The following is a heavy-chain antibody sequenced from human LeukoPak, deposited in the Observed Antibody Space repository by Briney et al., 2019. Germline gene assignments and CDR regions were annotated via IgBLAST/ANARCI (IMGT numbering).Heavy chain of an antibody. Sequence: ASVKVSCKASGYTFTGYYMHWVRQAPGQGLEWMGWINPNSGGTNYAQKFQGWVTMTRDTSISTAYMELSRLRSDDTAVYYCARVKNGSGSLIDYWGQGTRVTVSS. V-gene: IGHV1-2*04. CDR2: INPNSGGT. J-gene: IGHJ4*02. CDR3: ARVKNGSGSLIDY. CDR1: GYTFTGYY. D-gene: IGHD3-10*01.